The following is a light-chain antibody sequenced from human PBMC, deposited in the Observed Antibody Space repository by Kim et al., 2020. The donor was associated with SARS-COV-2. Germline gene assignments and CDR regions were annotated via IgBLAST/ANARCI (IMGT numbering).Light chain of an antibody. Sequence: SAEGRTPLPCRATQSVSSCYLAWYQQKPGQAPRLLIYGASSRATGIPDRFSGSGSGTDFTLTISRLEPEDFAVYYCQQYSISPAWTFGEGTKLEI. CDR2: GAS. V-gene: IGKV3-20*01. CDR1: QSVSSCY. CDR3: QQYSISPAWT. J-gene: IGKJ4*01.